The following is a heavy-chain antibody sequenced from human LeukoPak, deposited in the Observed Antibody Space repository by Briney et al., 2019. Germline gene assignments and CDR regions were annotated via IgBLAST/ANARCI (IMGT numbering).Heavy chain of an antibody. CDR1: GFTFDDYT. V-gene: IGHV3-43*01. D-gene: IGHD1-7*01. J-gene: IGHJ6*03. CDR2: ISWDGGST. CDR3: AKENWNYGISYYMDV. Sequence: QTGGSLRLSCAASGFTFDDYTMHWVRQAPGKGLEWVSLISWDGGSTYYADSVKGRFTISRDNSKNSLYLQMNSLRTEDTALYYCAKENWNYGISYYMDVWGKGTTVTVSS.